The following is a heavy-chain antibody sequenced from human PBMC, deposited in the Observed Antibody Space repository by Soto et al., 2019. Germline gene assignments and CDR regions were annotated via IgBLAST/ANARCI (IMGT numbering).Heavy chain of an antibody. J-gene: IGHJ3*02. D-gene: IGHD2-15*01. CDR1: GFTFSSYW. CDR2: IKQDGSEK. V-gene: IGHV3-7*01. CDR3: ARDGVVVVAANLVAFDI. Sequence: GGSLRLSCAASGFTFSSYWMSWVRQAPGKGLEWVANIKQDGSEKCYVDSVKGRFTISRDNAKNSLYLQMNSLRAEDTAVYYCARDGVVVVAANLVAFDIWGQGTMVTVSS.